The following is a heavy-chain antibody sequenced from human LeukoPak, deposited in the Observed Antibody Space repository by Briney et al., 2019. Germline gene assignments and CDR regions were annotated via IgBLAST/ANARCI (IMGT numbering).Heavy chain of an antibody. V-gene: IGHV4-39*02. CDR2: ISHSGTT. CDR1: GGALSSGNYQ. J-gene: IGHJ4*02. Sequence: NPSETLSLTCTVSGGALSSGNYQWGWIRQPPGKGLEWIALISHSGTTYYNPSLKSRVTMSVDTSKNQFSLKLNSVTAADTAVYHCLRDQDCSGGDCQVCWGQGTLVTVSS. D-gene: IGHD2-15*01. CDR3: LRDQDCSGGDCQVC.